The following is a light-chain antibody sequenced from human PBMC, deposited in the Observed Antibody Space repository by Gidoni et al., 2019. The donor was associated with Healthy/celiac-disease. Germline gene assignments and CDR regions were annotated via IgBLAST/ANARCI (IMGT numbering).Light chain of an antibody. V-gene: IGLV3-1*01. J-gene: IGLJ1*01. CDR2: QDS. CDR3: QAWDSTRGGV. Sequence: SYALPQPPSVSVSPGQPASITCSGDKLGDKYACWYQQKPGQSPVLVIYQDSKRPSGIPERFSGSNSGNTANLTISGTQAMDEADYYCQAWDSTRGGVFGTGTKVTV. CDR1: KLGDKY.